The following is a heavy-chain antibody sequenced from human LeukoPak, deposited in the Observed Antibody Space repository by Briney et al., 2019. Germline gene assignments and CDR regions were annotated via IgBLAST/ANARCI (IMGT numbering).Heavy chain of an antibody. CDR2: FYTSGNS. Sequence: SETLSLTCTVSGYSISSTYYWSWIRQPAGKGLEWIGRFYTSGNSYYNPSLKSRVTMSVDTSKNQFSLKLSSVTAADTAVYYCARLSTVTTSFDYWGQGTLVTVSS. D-gene: IGHD4-17*01. V-gene: IGHV4-4*07. CDR1: GYSISSTYY. CDR3: ARLSTVTTSFDY. J-gene: IGHJ4*02.